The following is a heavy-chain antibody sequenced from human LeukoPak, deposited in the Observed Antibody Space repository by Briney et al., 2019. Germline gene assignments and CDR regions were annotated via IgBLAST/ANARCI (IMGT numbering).Heavy chain of an antibody. CDR2: ISAYNGNT. CDR1: GYTFTSYG. Sequence: GASVKVSCKASGYTFTSYGISWVRQAPGQGLEWMGWISAYNGNTNYAQKLQGRVTITADKSTSTAYMELSSLRSEDTAVYYCARPPYYYDSSGYYDWGQGTLVTVSS. D-gene: IGHD3-22*01. V-gene: IGHV1-18*01. CDR3: ARPPYYYDSSGYYD. J-gene: IGHJ4*02.